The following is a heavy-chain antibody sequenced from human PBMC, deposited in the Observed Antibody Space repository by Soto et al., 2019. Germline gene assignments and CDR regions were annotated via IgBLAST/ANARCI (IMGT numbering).Heavy chain of an antibody. V-gene: IGHV4-30-2*01. CDR3: ARDGYYDFWSGPNWFDP. CDR2: IYHSGST. Sequence: SETLSLTCAVSGGSISSGGYSWSWIRQPPGKGLEWIGYIYHSGSTYYNPSLKSRVTISVDRSKNQFSLKLRSLRSDDTAVYYCARDGYYDFWSGPNWFDPWGQGTLVTVSS. CDR1: GGSISSGGYS. J-gene: IGHJ5*02. D-gene: IGHD3-3*01.